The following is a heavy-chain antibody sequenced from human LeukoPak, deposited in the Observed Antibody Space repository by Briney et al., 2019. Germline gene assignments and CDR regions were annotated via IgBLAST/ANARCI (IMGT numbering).Heavy chain of an antibody. CDR3: ARDGAVAGNFDY. V-gene: IGHV3-21*01. CDR2: ISSSSSYI. D-gene: IGHD6-19*01. Sequence: PGGSLRLSCVASGLTFSSYNMNWVRQAPGKGLEWVSSISSSSSYIYYADSVKGRFTISRDNAKNSLYLQMNSLRAEDTAVYYCARDGAVAGNFDYWGQGTLVTVSS. J-gene: IGHJ4*02. CDR1: GLTFSSYN.